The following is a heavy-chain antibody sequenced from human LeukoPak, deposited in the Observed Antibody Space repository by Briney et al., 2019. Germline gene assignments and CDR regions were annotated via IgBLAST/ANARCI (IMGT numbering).Heavy chain of an antibody. CDR2: IGLSGSPL. J-gene: IGHJ4*02. CDR1: GFPFTRFY. D-gene: IGHD3-22*01. V-gene: IGHV3-11*04. Sequence: PGGSLRLSCAVSGFPFTRFYMSWIRQAPGKGLEWISYIGLSGSPLDYADSVRGRLTISRDNAKNSLYLEMNSLRAEDTAVYYCARKDFSSGSFSYWGQGTLVTVSS. CDR3: ARKDFSSGSFSY.